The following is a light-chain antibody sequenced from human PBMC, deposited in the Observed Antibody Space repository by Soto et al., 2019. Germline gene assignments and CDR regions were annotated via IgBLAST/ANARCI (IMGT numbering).Light chain of an antibody. J-gene: IGKJ1*01. CDR2: GAS. Sequence: EIVMTQSPATLSVSPGGRATLSCRASQSISDTLAWYQQKPGQAPRLLIYGASRRATGFPARFSGSGSGTESTLTISSLQPDDFATYYCQQYHGWTFGQGTKVDIK. CDR1: QSISDT. V-gene: IGKV3-15*01. CDR3: QQYHGWT.